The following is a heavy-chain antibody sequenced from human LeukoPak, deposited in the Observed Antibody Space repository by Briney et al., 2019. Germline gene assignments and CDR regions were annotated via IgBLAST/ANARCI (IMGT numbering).Heavy chain of an antibody. J-gene: IGHJ3*01. Sequence: PSETLSLTCSVSGASLNYNNYYWGWIRQSPGQGLGWIASIYDGGATYYNPSLKSRVDIFMDTSKNQFSLSLRSVTAADTAVYYCAKSPAGDAFDVWGQGTMVTVSS. D-gene: IGHD3-10*01. V-gene: IGHV4-39*01. CDR3: AKSPAGDAFDV. CDR1: GASLNYNNYY. CDR2: IYDGGAT.